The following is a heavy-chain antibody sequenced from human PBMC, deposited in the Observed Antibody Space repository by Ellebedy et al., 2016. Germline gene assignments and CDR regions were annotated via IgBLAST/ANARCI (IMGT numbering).Heavy chain of an antibody. CDR3: ARGHIVATITGYYYYGMDV. J-gene: IGHJ6*02. V-gene: IGHV4-61*01. D-gene: IGHD5-12*01. CDR1: GGSVSSGSYY. Sequence: SETLSLTXTVSGGSVSSGSYYWSWIRQPPGKGLEWIGYIYYSGSTNYNPSLKSRVTISVDTSKNQFSLKLSSVTAADTAVYYCARGHIVATITGYYYYGMDVWGQGTTVTVSS. CDR2: IYYSGST.